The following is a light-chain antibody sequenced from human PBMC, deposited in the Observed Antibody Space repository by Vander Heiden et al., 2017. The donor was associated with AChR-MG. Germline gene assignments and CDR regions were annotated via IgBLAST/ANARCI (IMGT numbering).Light chain of an antibody. CDR3: AAWDDSLNGVV. Sequence: QSVLTQSPSASGTPGQRVTISCSGSRSNIGSNSVSWYQHLPGTAPKPLIYSNNQRPSGVPGRFSGSKYGTSASLAISGLQSEDEADYYCAAWDDSLNGVVFGGGTKLTVL. V-gene: IGLV1-44*01. J-gene: IGLJ2*01. CDR1: RSNIGSNS. CDR2: SNN.